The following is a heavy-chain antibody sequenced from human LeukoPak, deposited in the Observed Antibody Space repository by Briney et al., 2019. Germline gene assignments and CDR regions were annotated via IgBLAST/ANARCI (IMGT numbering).Heavy chain of an antibody. D-gene: IGHD4-23*01. CDR2: IIPIFGPA. CDR1: GGTFSTFG. Sequence: ASVKVSCKASGGTFSTFGLSRVRQAPGQGLEWMGGIIPIFGPANYAQKFQGRVTITADESTSTAYMELSSLRSEDTAVYFCARATGNSDHSPREPIHWYFDLWGRGTLVTVSS. J-gene: IGHJ2*01. V-gene: IGHV1-69*13. CDR3: ARATGNSDHSPREPIHWYFDL.